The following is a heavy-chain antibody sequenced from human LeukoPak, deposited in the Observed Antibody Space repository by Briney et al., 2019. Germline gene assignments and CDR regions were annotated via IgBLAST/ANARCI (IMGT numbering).Heavy chain of an antibody. CDR2: SSSYNGNT. V-gene: IGHV1-18*01. Sequence: ASVKVSCKASGYTFTNYGISWVRQAPGQGLEWMGWSSSYNGNTNYAQRLQGRVTMTADTSTSTAYMELRSLRSDDTAVYYCARDLREGSSSYQIPFDYWGQGTLVTVSS. CDR1: GYTFTNYG. D-gene: IGHD6-13*01. J-gene: IGHJ4*02. CDR3: ARDLREGSSSYQIPFDY.